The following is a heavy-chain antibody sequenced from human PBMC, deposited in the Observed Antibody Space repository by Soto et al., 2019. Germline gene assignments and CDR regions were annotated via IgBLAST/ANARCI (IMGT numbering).Heavy chain of an antibody. CDR2: IIPIFGTA. J-gene: IGHJ6*02. Sequence: SVKVSCKASGGTFSSYAISWVRQAPGQGLEWMGGIIPIFGTANYAQKFQGRVTITADESTSTAYMELSSLRSEDTAVYYCARDDVVIRDYYYYYGMDVWGQGTTVTVSS. D-gene: IGHD3-22*01. V-gene: IGHV1-69*13. CDR1: GGTFSSYA. CDR3: ARDDVVIRDYYYYYGMDV.